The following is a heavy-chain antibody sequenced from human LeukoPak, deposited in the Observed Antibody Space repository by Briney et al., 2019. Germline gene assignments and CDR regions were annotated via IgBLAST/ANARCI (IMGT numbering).Heavy chain of an antibody. Sequence: GGSLRLSCAASGFTFSSYWMHWVRHGPGKGLVWVSRIENDGSTTSYAGSVKGRFTISRDNAKNTLYLQMNSLRAEDTAVYYCARSLRIGPLSFWGRGTLVTVSS. CDR2: IENDGSTT. CDR1: GFTFSSYW. V-gene: IGHV3-74*01. D-gene: IGHD3-3*02. CDR3: ARSLRIGPLSF. J-gene: IGHJ4*02.